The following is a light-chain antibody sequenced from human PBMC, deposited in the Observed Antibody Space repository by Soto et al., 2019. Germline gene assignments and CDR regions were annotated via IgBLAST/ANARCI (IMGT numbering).Light chain of an antibody. CDR1: QTISSR. CDR3: QQYNSYPYT. Sequence: DIQMTQSPSTLSASVGDRVTIACRASQTISSRLAWYQQKPGKAPRLLIYEVSSLESGVPSRVSGSGSGTEFTLTISSLQPDDFATYYCQQYNSYPYTFGQGTKLEI. V-gene: IGKV1-5*01. CDR2: EVS. J-gene: IGKJ2*01.